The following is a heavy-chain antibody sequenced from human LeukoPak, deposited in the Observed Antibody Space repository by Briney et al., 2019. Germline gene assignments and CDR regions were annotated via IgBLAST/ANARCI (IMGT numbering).Heavy chain of an antibody. J-gene: IGHJ3*02. CDR3: ARDGAEGDNSAFDM. V-gene: IGHV3-72*01. Sequence: GGSLRLSCAASGLTFDDYGMSWVRQAPGKGLEWVGRTRDKARGYTTEYAASVKGRFTISRDDSKTLVYLQMNSLRTEDTAVYFCARDGAEGDNSAFDMWGQGTVVTVSS. D-gene: IGHD3-22*01. CDR1: GLTFDDYG. CDR2: TRDKARGYTT.